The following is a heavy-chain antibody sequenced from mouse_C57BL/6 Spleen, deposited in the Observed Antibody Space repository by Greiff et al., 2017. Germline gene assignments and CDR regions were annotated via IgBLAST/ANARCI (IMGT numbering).Heavy chain of an antibody. J-gene: IGHJ4*01. CDR3: ARGGRTYAMDY. D-gene: IGHD3-3*01. Sequence: QQSCTAPGYTFTSYWMHWVKERAGRGIEWIGRVDPNSGGTKYNEKFKSKATQTVDKPSSTAYMKLSSRTSEDSAGYYCARGGRTYAMDYWGQGTSVTVSS. CDR1: GYTFTSYW. CDR2: VDPNSGGT. V-gene: IGHV1-72*01.